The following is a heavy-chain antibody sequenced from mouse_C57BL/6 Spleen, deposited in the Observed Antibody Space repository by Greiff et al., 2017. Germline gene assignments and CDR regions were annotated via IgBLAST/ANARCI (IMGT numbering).Heavy chain of an antibody. V-gene: IGHV5-12*01. CDR1: GFTFSDYY. CDR3: ARHGGYYDAMDY. CDR2: ISNGGGST. J-gene: IGHJ4*01. Sequence: EVMLVESGGGLVQPGGSLKLSCAASGFTFSDYYMYWVRQTPEKRLEWVAYISNGGGSTYYPDTVKGRFTISRDNAKNTLYLQMSLLKSEDTAMYYCARHGGYYDAMDYWGQGTSVTVSS. D-gene: IGHD1-1*02.